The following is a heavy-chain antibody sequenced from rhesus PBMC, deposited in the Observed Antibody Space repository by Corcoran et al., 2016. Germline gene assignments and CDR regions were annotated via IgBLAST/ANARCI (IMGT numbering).Heavy chain of an antibody. CDR1: GYSISSGYY. J-gene: IGHJ4*01. CDR2: ISGSSGTT. V-gene: IGHV4-99*01. D-gene: IGHD6-31*01. CDR3: ARLGGWFFDY. Sequence: QVQLQESGPGLVKPSETLSLTCAVSGYSISSGYYWGWIRQPPGKGLEYIGYISGSSGTTYYNPTLKSRVTISKATSKNQFSLKLSSVTAADTAVYFCARLGGWFFDYWGQGVLVTVSS.